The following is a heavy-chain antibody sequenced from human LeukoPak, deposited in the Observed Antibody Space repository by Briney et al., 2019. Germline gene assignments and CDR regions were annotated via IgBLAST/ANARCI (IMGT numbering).Heavy chain of an antibody. D-gene: IGHD3-3*01. CDR3: AKDGLQSSEWSPPLNC. CDR2: IKQDGSEK. J-gene: IGHJ4*02. Sequence: GGSLRLSCAASGFTFSSYWMSWVRQAPGKGLEWVANIKQDGSEKYYVDSVKGRFTISRDIPKNTLYLQMNSLRAEDTATYYCAKDGLQSSEWSPPLNCWGQGTLVTVSS. CDR1: GFTFSSYW. V-gene: IGHV3-7*03.